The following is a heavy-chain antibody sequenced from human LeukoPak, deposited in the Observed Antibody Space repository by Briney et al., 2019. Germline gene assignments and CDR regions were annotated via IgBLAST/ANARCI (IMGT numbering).Heavy chain of an antibody. CDR2: ISGIAGST. V-gene: IGHV3-23*01. CDR1: GFTFSSYA. Sequence: PGGSLRLSCAASGFTFSSYAMSWVRQSPGKGLKWFSSISGIAGSTYYADSVKGRFTISRDNSNNTLYLQIHSLRAEDTAVYYCANEETYNFWSRYYPFDYWRQGTLVTVSS. J-gene: IGHJ4*02. D-gene: IGHD3-3*01. CDR3: ANEETYNFWSRYYPFDY.